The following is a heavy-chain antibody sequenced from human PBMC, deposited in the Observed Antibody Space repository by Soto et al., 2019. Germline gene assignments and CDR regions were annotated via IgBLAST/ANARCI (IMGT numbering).Heavy chain of an antibody. CDR1: GGSISSYY. CDR2: IYTSGST. J-gene: IGHJ5*02. Sequence: SSETLSLTCTVSGGSISSYYWSWIRQPAGKGLEWIGRIYTSGSTNYNPSLKSRVTMSVDTSKNQFSLKLSSVTAADTAVYYCARGGLRLGELSPRFDPWGQGTLVTVSS. V-gene: IGHV4-4*07. CDR3: ARGGLRLGELSPRFDP. D-gene: IGHD3-16*02.